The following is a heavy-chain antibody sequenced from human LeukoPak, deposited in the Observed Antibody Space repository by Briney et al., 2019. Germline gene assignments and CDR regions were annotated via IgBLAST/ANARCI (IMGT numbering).Heavy chain of an antibody. CDR1: GFTVSSNY. CDR2: ISHDGQFK. Sequence: GGSLRLSCAASGFTVSSNYMSWVRQAPGKGLEWVAVISHDGQFKYYADSVRGRFTVSRDNSNNTLYLQMTGLRPEDTAVYYCAKGPIPIHYYYGMDVWGQGTTVAVSS. J-gene: IGHJ6*02. V-gene: IGHV3-30*18. CDR3: AKGPIPIHYYYGMDV.